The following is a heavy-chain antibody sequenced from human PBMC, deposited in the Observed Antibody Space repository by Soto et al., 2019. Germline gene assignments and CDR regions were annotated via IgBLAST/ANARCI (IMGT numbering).Heavy chain of an antibody. J-gene: IGHJ6*04. CDR1: GFTLSGRS. V-gene: IGHV3-74*01. CDR3: ASGWFGPDV. Sequence: EVQLLESGGGLVQPGGSLRLSCAASGFTLSGRSMHWVRQAPGTGLVWVSGIDNAGTDSTYADSVKGRFTSSRDNAKNMLSLQMNSLRVEVTAVYYCASGWFGPDVWCKGTTVSVSS. CDR2: IDNAGTDS. D-gene: IGHD3-10*01.